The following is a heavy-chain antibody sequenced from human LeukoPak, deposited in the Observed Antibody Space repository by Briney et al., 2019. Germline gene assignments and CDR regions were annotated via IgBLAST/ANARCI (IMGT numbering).Heavy chain of an antibody. CDR2: IYYSGST. CDR1: GGSISSYY. V-gene: IGHV4-59*12. CDR3: AREGRIAAAGPTTEYFQH. J-gene: IGHJ1*01. Sequence: PSETLSLTCTVSGGSISSYYWSWIRQPPGKGLEWIGYIYYSGSTNYNPSLKSRVTISVDTSKNQFSLKLSSVTAADTVVYYCAREGRIAAAGPTTEYFQHWGQGTLVTVSS. D-gene: IGHD6-13*01.